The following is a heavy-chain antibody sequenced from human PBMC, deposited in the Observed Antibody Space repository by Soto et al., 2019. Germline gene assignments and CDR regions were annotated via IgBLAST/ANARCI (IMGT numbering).Heavy chain of an antibody. Sequence: SETLSLTCAVSGGSISIGGYSWSWIQHPPGKGLEWIGYIYHSGSTYYNPSLKSRVTISVDRSKNQFSLKLSSVTAADTAVYYCALAAADGEDNYYYGMDVWGKGTTVTVAS. V-gene: IGHV4-30-2*01. D-gene: IGHD6-13*01. CDR2: IYHSGST. CDR1: GGSISIGGYS. CDR3: ALAAADGEDNYYYGMDV. J-gene: IGHJ6*04.